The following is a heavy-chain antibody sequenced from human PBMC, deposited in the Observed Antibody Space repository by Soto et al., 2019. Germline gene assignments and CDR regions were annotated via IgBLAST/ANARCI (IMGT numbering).Heavy chain of an antibody. Sequence: QVQLVQSGAEVKKPGASVKVSCKASGYSFSDYDINWVRQATGQGPERMGWMNPNSGNTGYAQKFQGRVTMTRNTSINTDYMELSSLGSEDTAVYYCARDNRYNWNDEGWFDPWGQGTLVTVSS. CDR1: GYSFSDYD. J-gene: IGHJ5*02. CDR3: ARDNRYNWNDEGWFDP. V-gene: IGHV1-8*01. D-gene: IGHD1-20*01. CDR2: MNPNSGNT.